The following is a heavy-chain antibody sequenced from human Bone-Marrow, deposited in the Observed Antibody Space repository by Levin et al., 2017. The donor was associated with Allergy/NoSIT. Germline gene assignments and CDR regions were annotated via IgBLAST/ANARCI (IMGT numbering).Heavy chain of an antibody. J-gene: IGHJ4*02. CDR1: GFTVSRHY. CDR2: IYSGGDT. V-gene: IGHV3-66*01. D-gene: IGHD6-13*01. CDR3: ARNGVGTAAGTP. Sequence: GALRLSCAASGFTVSRHYMSWVRQAPGKGLEWVSLIYSGGDTQYADSVKGRFTIPRDNSKNTLYLQMNRLRADDTAVYYCARNGVGTAAGTPWGQGTLVTVSS.